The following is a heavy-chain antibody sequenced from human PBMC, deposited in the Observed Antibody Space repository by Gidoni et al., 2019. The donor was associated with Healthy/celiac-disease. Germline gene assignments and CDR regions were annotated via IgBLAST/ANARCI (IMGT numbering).Heavy chain of an antibody. CDR3: ARRDYYDSSGYGFDY. Sequence: EVQLVESGGGLLNPGGSLRLPCAASAVPFRSYSMNWVRRAPGKGLEWVSSISSSSSYIYYADSVKGRFTISRDNAKNSLYLQMNSLRAEDTAVYYCARRDYYDSSGYGFDYWGQGTLVTVSS. CDR1: AVPFRSYS. J-gene: IGHJ4*02. V-gene: IGHV3-21*01. D-gene: IGHD3-22*01. CDR2: ISSSSSYI.